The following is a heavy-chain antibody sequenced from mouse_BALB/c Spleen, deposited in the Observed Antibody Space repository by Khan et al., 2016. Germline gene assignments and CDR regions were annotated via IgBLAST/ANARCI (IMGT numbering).Heavy chain of an antibody. D-gene: IGHD2-2*01. V-gene: IGHV1-4*01. CDR2: INPSSGYT. J-gene: IGHJ2*01. CDR3: ARSSRMGGNDLFDY. Sequence: QVHLQQPGAELARPGASVKMSCKASGYTFTIYTMHWVKQRPGQGLEWIGYINPSSGYTNYNQKFKDKATLTADKSSSTAYIQLSSLTSEDSAVYYCARSSRMGGNDLFDYWGKGTTSTVSS. CDR1: GYTFTIYT.